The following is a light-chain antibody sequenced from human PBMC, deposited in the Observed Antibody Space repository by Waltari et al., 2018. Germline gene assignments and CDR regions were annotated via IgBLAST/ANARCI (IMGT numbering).Light chain of an antibody. Sequence: ETILTQSPDTLSLSPGERATLSCRTSENVYSHYLAWYQQKRGQAPRLLIYGPSTRATGIPDRFSGAGSGTEFTLTISRLEPEDFAVYFCHQYGASPYTFGQGTRLEIK. CDR3: HQYGASPYT. J-gene: IGKJ2*01. CDR1: ENVYSHY. V-gene: IGKV3-20*01. CDR2: GPS.